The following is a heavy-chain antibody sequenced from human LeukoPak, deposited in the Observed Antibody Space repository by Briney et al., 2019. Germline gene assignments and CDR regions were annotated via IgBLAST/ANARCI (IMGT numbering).Heavy chain of an antibody. CDR1: GFTFSSYA. CDR2: ISSNGGST. J-gene: IGHJ4*02. Sequence: GGSLRLSCAASGFTFSSYAMHWVRQAPGKGLEYVSAISSNGGSTYYANSVKGRFTISRDNSKNTLYLQMGSLRSDDTAVYYCARDEVNGDRDFDYWGQGTLVTVSS. V-gene: IGHV3-64*01. CDR3: ARDEVNGDRDFDY. D-gene: IGHD4-17*01.